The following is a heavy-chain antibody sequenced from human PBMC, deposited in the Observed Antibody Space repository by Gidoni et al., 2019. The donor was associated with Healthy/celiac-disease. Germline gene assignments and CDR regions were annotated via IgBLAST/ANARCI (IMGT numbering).Heavy chain of an antibody. CDR1: GGTFSSYA. CDR2: IIPIFGTA. V-gene: IGHV1-69*01. CDR3: AREQCLAGGSGCWDYYGMDV. Sequence: QVQLVQSGAEVKKPGSSVKVSCTASGGTFSSYAISWVRQAPGQGLEWMGGIIPIFGTANYAQKFQGRVTITADESTSTAYMELSSLRSEDTAVYYCAREQCLAGGSGCWDYYGMDVWGQGTTVTVSS. D-gene: IGHD2-15*01. J-gene: IGHJ6*02.